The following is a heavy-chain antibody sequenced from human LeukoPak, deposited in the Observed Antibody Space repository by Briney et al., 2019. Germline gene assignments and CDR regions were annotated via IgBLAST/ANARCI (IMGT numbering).Heavy chain of an antibody. CDR2: IWYDGSNK. Sequence: GRSLRLSCAASGFTFSNYAMYWVRQAPGKGLEWVTIIWYDGSNKNYADSVKGRFTISRDNSKNTLYLQMNSLRAEDTAVYYCARGAYCSCGRCPGAFDIWGQGTMVTVSS. J-gene: IGHJ3*02. V-gene: IGHV3-33*01. CDR3: ARGAYCSCGRCPGAFDI. D-gene: IGHD2-15*01. CDR1: GFTFSNYA.